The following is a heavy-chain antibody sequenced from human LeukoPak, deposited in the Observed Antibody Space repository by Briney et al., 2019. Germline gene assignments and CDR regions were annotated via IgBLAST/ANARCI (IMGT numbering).Heavy chain of an antibody. J-gene: IGHJ4*02. D-gene: IGHD3-9*01. CDR1: GFTSSNYA. CDR2: IVGSGGST. Sequence: GASLRLSCAASGFTSSNYAMSWVRQAPGKGLEWVSAIVGSGGSTYYADSVKGRFTISRDNSKNTLFLQMNSLRVEDTALYYCSKWGDYDVLTGYYDSDFWGQGTLVTVSS. CDR3: SKWGDYDVLTGYYDSDF. V-gene: IGHV3-23*01.